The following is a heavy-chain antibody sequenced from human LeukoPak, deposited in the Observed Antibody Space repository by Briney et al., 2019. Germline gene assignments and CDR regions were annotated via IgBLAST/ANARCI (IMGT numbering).Heavy chain of an antibody. V-gene: IGHV3-7*03. CDR3: ARDKGADEGSKFDY. CDR1: GLTFSSHW. J-gene: IGHJ4*02. CDR2: IGQDGNEK. Sequence: PGGSLRLSCAASGLTFSSHWMSWVRQAPGKGPEWVANIGQDGNEKYYVDSVKGRFTISRDNAKNSLYLEMNSLRAEDTAVYYCARDKGADEGSKFDYWGQGTLVTVSS. D-gene: IGHD1-26*01.